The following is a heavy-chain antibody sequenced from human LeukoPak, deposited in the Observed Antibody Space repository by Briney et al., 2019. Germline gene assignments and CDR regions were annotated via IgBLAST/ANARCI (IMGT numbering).Heavy chain of an antibody. CDR2: IGLNGYPL. CDR1: GFPFSVYY. D-gene: IGHD3-22*01. Sequence: PGGSLRLSCAVSGFPFSVYYMSWIRQAPGKGLEWISYIGLNGYPLDYADSVKGRFTISRDNARNSLYLDMNSLRAEDTGVYYCARKDFSSGSFNYWGQGTLVTVSS. CDR3: ARKDFSSGSFNY. V-gene: IGHV3-11*04. J-gene: IGHJ4*02.